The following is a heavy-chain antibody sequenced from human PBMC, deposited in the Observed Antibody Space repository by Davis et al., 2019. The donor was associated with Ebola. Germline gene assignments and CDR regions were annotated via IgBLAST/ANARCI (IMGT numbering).Heavy chain of an antibody. J-gene: IGHJ6*04. Sequence: SETLSLTCNVSGVSISSGYYWCCIRQHPGKGLEWIGYIYYSGSTYYNPSLKSRVTISVDTAKNQFSLKLTSVTAADTAVYYCARENTVTRSNDYYYGMDVWGKGTTVTVSS. CDR2: IYYSGST. CDR3: ARENTVTRSNDYYYGMDV. CDR1: GVSISSGYY. V-gene: IGHV4-31*03. D-gene: IGHD4-17*01.